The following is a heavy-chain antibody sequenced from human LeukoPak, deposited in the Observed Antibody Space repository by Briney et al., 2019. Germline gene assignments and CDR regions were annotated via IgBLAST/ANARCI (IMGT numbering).Heavy chain of an antibody. D-gene: IGHD5-12*01. CDR2: IKQDEGEK. V-gene: IGHV3-7*01. CDR1: GFSFRNYW. Sequence: GGSLRLSCAASGFSFRNYWMSWVRQAPGKGLEWVANIKQDEGEKYYVDSAKGRFTISRDNDKNSVYVQMNSLRPEDTAVYYCARIGYAGISFDYWGQGTLVTVPS. CDR3: ARIGYAGISFDY. J-gene: IGHJ4*02.